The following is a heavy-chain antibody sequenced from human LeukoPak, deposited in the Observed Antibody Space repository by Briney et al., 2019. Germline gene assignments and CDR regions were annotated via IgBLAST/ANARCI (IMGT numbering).Heavy chain of an antibody. V-gene: IGHV4-30-2*01. CDR2: IYQSGST. CDR1: GGSISSSSYY. Sequence: SETLSLTCTVSGGSISSSSYYWSWIRQPPGKGLEWIGYIYQSGSTYYNPSLKSRVTISVDRSKNQFSLKLSSVTAADTAVYYCARSLEYCSSTSCYELDYWGQGTLVTVSS. J-gene: IGHJ4*02. CDR3: ARSLEYCSSTSCYELDY. D-gene: IGHD2-2*01.